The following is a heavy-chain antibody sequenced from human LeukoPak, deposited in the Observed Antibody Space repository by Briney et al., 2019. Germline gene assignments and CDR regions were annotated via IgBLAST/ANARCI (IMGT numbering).Heavy chain of an antibody. D-gene: IGHD1-26*01. Sequence: PGGSLRLSCAASGFTFSSYSMNWVRQAPGKGLEWVSSIGSSSSYIYYADSVKGRFSISRDSTQNSLSLQMNSLRAEDTAVYYCVREAAATLFDYWGQGTLVTVSS. CDR3: VREAAATLFDY. CDR1: GFTFSSYS. V-gene: IGHV3-21*01. J-gene: IGHJ4*02. CDR2: IGSSSSYI.